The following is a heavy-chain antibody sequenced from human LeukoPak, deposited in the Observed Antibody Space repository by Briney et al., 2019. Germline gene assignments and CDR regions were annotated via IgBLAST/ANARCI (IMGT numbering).Heavy chain of an antibody. CDR3: GRYCSSTNCNDAFDI. CDR1: GFIFKTYH. Sequence: PGRSLRLSCVTSGFIFKTYHMHWVRQAPGKGLEWVAVISYDGSNKYYADSVKGRFTMSRDNAKNSLYLQMNSLRAEDTAVYYCGRYCSSTNCNDAFDIWGQGTVVTVSS. J-gene: IGHJ3*02. V-gene: IGHV3-30*12. D-gene: IGHD2-2*01. CDR2: ISYDGSNK.